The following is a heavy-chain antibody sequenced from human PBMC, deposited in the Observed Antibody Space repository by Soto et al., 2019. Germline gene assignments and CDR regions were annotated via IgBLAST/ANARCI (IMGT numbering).Heavy chain of an antibody. J-gene: IGHJ6*02. CDR2: IYYSGST. CDR3: ARDNSGYANLYYYYGMDV. CDR1: GDSISSGAYY. Sequence: SETLSLTCTVSGDSISSGAYYWSWIRQHPGKGLERIGYIYYSGSTNYNPSLKSRVTISVDTSKNQFSLKLSSVTAADTAVYYCARDNSGYANLYYYYGMDVWGQGTTVTVSS. D-gene: IGHD5-12*01. V-gene: IGHV4-61*08.